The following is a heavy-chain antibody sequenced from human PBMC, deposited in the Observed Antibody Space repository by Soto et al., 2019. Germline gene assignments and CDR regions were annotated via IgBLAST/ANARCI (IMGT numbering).Heavy chain of an antibody. CDR3: ARGRGEFDA. CDR1: GVPISTDDYY. CDR2: IYYSGST. Sequence: SETLSLTCTVSGVPISTDDYYWTWIRQPPGKGLEWIGYIYYSGSTYYNWSLKSRVTISIDTSKNQFSLNLRSVSAADTAVYYCARGRGEFDAWGQGTPVTVSS. V-gene: IGHV4-30-4*01. D-gene: IGHD2-21*01. J-gene: IGHJ5*02.